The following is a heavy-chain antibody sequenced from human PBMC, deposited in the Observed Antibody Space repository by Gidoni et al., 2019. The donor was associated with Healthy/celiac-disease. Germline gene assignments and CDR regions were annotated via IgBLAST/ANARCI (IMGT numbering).Heavy chain of an antibody. CDR1: GFTFRSYG. J-gene: IGHJ5*02. CDR2: ISYDGSNK. Sequence: QVQLVESGGGVVQPGRSLRLSCAASGFTFRSYGMHWVRQAPGKGLEWVAVISYDGSNKYYADSVKGRFTISRDNSKNTLYLQMNSLRAEDTAVYYCAKDGDVAAAGIPVGWFDPWGQGTLVTVSS. D-gene: IGHD6-13*01. CDR3: AKDGDVAAAGIPVGWFDP. V-gene: IGHV3-30*18.